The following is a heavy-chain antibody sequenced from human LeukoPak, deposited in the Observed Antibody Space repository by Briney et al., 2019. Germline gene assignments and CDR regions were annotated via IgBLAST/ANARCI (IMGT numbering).Heavy chain of an antibody. D-gene: IGHD2-2*03. CDR3: ARASWISTADAVW. CDR1: GFTFSDYA. Sequence: GGSLRLSCVASGFTFSDYAMSWVRQSPGKGLEWVSGITTSADVTWYADSVKGRFTLSRDDSRNTVYLQLNNLRVEDTAIYYCARASWISTADAVWWGQGTQVTVSS. V-gene: IGHV3-23*01. CDR2: ITTSADVT. J-gene: IGHJ4*02.